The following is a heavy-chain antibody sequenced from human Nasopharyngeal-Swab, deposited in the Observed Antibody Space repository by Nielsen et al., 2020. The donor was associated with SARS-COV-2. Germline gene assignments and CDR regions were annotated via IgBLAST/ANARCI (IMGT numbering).Heavy chain of an antibody. J-gene: IGHJ4*02. V-gene: IGHV3-53*01. CDR3: ARDQHGDYGDY. Sequence: WIRQPPGKGLEWVSVIYSGGSTYYADSVKGRFTISRDNSKNTPYLQMNSLRAEDTAVYYCARDQHGDYGDYWGQGTLVTVSS. D-gene: IGHD4-17*01. CDR2: IYSGGST.